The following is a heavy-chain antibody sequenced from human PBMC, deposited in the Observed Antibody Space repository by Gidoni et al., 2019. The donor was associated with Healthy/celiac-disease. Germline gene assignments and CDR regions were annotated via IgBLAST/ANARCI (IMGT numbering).Heavy chain of an antibody. D-gene: IGHD2-2*01. CDR3: ASGGYCSSTSCYLDY. V-gene: IGHV3-11*06. CDR2: ISSSSSYT. Sequence: QVQLVESGGGLVKPGGSLRLSCAASGFTFSYYYMSWIRQAPGKGVEWVSYISSSSSYTNYADSVKGRFTISRDNAKNSLYLQMNSLRAEDTAVYYCASGGYCSSTSCYLDYWGQGTLVTVSS. CDR1: GFTFSYYY. J-gene: IGHJ4*02.